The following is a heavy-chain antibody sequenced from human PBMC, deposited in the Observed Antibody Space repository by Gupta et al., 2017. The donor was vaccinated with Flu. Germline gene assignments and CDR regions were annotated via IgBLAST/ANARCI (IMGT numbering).Heavy chain of an antibody. V-gene: IGHV3-21*01. CDR2: ISSSSSYI. Sequence: EVQLVESGGGLVKPGGSLRLSCAASGFTFSSYSMNWVRQAPGKGLEWVSSISSSSSYIYYADSVKGRFTISRDNAKNSLYLQMNSLRAEDTAVYYCARERGKGYCSSTSCYTLLDYYYYGMDVWGQGTTVTVSS. D-gene: IGHD2-2*02. CDR3: ARERGKGYCSSTSCYTLLDYYYYGMDV. J-gene: IGHJ6*02. CDR1: GFTFSSYS.